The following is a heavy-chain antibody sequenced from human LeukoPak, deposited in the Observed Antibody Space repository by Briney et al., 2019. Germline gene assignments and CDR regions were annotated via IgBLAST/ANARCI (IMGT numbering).Heavy chain of an antibody. J-gene: IGHJ1*01. Sequence: GGSLRLSCAASGFTFSSYGMSWVRQAPGKGLEWVSAISGSGGSTYFAGSVRGRFTISRDNSKNTLYLQMNSLRADDTAVYYCAKGDSYGNKYFQHWGQGTLVTVSS. CDR1: GFTFSSYG. CDR3: AKGDSYGNKYFQH. CDR2: ISGSGGST. V-gene: IGHV3-23*01. D-gene: IGHD5-18*01.